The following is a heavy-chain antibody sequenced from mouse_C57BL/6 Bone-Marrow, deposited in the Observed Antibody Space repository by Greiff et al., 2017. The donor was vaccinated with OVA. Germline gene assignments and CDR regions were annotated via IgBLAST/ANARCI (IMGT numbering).Heavy chain of an antibody. CDR3: ARKGNGYYVYFDY. D-gene: IGHD2-3*01. CDR1: GYTFTSYG. CDR2: IYPRSGNT. V-gene: IGHV1-81*01. J-gene: IGHJ2*01. Sequence: VQLVESGAELARPGASVKLSCKASGYTFTSYGISWVKQRTGQGLEWIGEIYPRSGNTYYNEKFKGKATLTADKSSSTAYMELRSLTSEDSAVYFCARKGNGYYVYFDYWGQGTTLTVSS.